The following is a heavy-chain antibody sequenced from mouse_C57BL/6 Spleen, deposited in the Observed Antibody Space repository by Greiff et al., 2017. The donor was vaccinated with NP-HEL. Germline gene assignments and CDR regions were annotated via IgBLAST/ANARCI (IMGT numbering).Heavy chain of an antibody. CDR1: GYSFTGYY. V-gene: IGHV1-42*01. D-gene: IGHD2-4*01. CDR2: INPSTGGT. CDR3: ARWNDYYFDY. J-gene: IGHJ2*01. Sequence: DVKLVESGPELVKPGASVKISCKASGYSFTGYYMNWVKQSPEKSLEWIGEINPSTGGTTYNQKFKAKATLTVDKSSSTAYMQLKSLTSEDSAVYYCARWNDYYFDYWGQGTTLTVSS.